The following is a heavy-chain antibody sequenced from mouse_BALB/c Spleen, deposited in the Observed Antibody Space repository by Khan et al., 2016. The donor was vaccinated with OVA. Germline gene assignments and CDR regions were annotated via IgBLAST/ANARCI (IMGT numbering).Heavy chain of an antibody. J-gene: IGHJ2*01. CDR3: ARLQMNFDY. V-gene: IGHV1S81*02. Sequence: QVQLQQPGPELVNPGASVNLSCKASGYTLTSYWMHWVMQRPGQGLEWMGEINPSNGRTNYNATFKSKATLTVDKSSSTAYMQLSSPTSEDSADYYCARLQMNFDYWGQGTTLTVSS. CDR2: INPSNGRT. CDR1: GYTLTSYW.